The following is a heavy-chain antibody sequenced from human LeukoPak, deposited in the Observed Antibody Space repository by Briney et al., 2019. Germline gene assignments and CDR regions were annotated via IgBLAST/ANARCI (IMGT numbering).Heavy chain of an antibody. CDR3: AKGFGMFSDPYMDV. CDR1: GFTFSSYS. D-gene: IGHD3-3*01. V-gene: IGHV3-48*01. Sequence: TGGSLRLSCAASGFTFSSYSMNWVRQAPGKGLEWVSYISSSSSTIYYADSVKGRFSIARHTSRNTWYLQMNSLRPEDTAVYFCAKGFGMFSDPYMDVWGIGTTVTVSS. J-gene: IGHJ6*03. CDR2: ISSSSSTI.